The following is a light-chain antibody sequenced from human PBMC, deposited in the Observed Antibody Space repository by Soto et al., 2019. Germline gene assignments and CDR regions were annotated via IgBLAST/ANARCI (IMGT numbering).Light chain of an antibody. CDR3: QQYNNSPLT. J-gene: IGKJ4*01. CDR1: QGIRGW. Sequence: DIKMTQSPSSLSAFIGERVTITCRASQGIRGWLAWYQLKPGKAPKSLIYATSTLQDGVPSRFSGNGSETEFTLTISSLQSEDIATYYCQQYNNSPLTFGGGTTVDIK. V-gene: IGKV1D-16*01. CDR2: ATS.